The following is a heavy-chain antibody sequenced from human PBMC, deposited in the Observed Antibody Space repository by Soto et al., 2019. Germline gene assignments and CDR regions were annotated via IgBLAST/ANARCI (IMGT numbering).Heavy chain of an antibody. CDR2: ISYDGSNK. Sequence: GGSLRLSCAASGFTFSSYGMHWVRQAPGKGLEWVAVISYDGSNKYYADSVKGRFTISRDNSKNTLYLQMNSLRAEDTAVYYCATRNYYDSSGYPLVDYWGQGTLVTVSS. J-gene: IGHJ4*02. V-gene: IGHV3-30*03. CDR1: GFTFSSYG. D-gene: IGHD3-22*01. CDR3: ATRNYYDSSGYPLVDY.